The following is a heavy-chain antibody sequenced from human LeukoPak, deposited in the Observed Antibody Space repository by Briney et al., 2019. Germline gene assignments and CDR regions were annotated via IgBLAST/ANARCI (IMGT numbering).Heavy chain of an antibody. CDR3: ARVSDSSRALTFDP. D-gene: IGHD6-13*01. V-gene: IGHV4-38-2*02. CDR1: GYSISSGYY. J-gene: IGHJ5*02. CDR2: IYHSGST. Sequence: SETLSLTCTVSGYSISSGYYWGWIRQPPGKGLEWIGSIYHSGSTYYNPSLKSRVTISVDTSKNQFSLKLSSVTAADTAVYYCARVSDSSRALTFDPWGQGTLVTVSS.